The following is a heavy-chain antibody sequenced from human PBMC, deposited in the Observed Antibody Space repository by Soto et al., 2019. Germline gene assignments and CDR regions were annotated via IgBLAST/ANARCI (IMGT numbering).Heavy chain of an antibody. CDR1: GGSISSGGYY. V-gene: IGHV4-31*03. CDR2: IYYSGST. CDR3: ARGAIGLNWFDP. Sequence: PSETLSLTCTVSGGSISSGGYYWSWIRQHPGKGLEWIGYIYYSGSTYYNPSLKSRVTISVDTSKNQFPLKLSSVTAADTAVYYCARGAIGLNWFDPWGQGTLVTVSS. J-gene: IGHJ5*02. D-gene: IGHD2-21*01.